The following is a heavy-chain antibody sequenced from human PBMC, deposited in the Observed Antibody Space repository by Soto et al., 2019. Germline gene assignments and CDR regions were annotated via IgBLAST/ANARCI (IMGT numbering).Heavy chain of an antibody. CDR1: GYTFTSYG. J-gene: IGHJ4*02. V-gene: IGHV1-18*01. CDR2: ISAYNGNT. Sequence: SVKVTCKASGYTFTSYGISWVRQAPGQGLEWMGWISAYNGNTNYAQKLQGRVTMTTDTSTSTAYMELSRLRSDDTAVYYCARGIYCYDSSGYLGYWGQGTLVTVSS. D-gene: IGHD3-22*01. CDR3: ARGIYCYDSSGYLGY.